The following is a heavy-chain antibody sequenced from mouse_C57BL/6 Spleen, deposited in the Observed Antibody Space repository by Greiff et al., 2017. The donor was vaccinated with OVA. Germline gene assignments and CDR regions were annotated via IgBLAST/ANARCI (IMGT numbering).Heavy chain of an antibody. V-gene: IGHV1-69*01. D-gene: IGHD2-5*01. Sequence: QVQLQQPGAELVMPGASVKLSCKASGYTFTSYWMHWVKQRPGQGLEWIGEIDPSDSYTNYNQKFKDKATLTVDKSSSTSYMQLSSLTSEDSAVYYCARDYSNYEYFDVWGTGTTVTVSS. CDR1: GYTFTSYW. CDR3: ARDYSNYEYFDV. J-gene: IGHJ1*03. CDR2: IDPSDSYT.